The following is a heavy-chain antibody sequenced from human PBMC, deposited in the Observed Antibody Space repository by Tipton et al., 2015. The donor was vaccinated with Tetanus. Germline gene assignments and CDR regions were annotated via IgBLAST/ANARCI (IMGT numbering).Heavy chain of an antibody. J-gene: IGHJ4*02. CDR2: MNPKTGPA. D-gene: IGHD6-13*01. CDR1: GYAFASYD. CDR3: ARGNRGSSWYL. V-gene: IGHV1-8*01. Sequence: QLVQSGAEVKKPGASVKVSCKAFGYAFASYDLNWVRQASGQGLEWLGYMNPKTGPAGYAQKFQGRVTMTSDISSSTAYMELRNLRSDDTAVYYCARGNRGSSWYLWGQGTLATVSS.